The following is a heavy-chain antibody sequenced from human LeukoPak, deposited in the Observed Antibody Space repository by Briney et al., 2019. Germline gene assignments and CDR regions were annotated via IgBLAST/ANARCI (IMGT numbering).Heavy chain of an antibody. Sequence: PSETLSLTCTVSGGSISSYYWSCIRQPPGKGLEWIGYIYYSGSTNYNPSLKSRVTMSVDTSKNQFSLQLSSVTAADTAVYYCARLVGYSSSWDYYYYMDVWGKGTTVTVSS. CDR3: ARLVGYSSSWDYYYYMDV. J-gene: IGHJ6*03. D-gene: IGHD6-13*01. V-gene: IGHV4-59*12. CDR2: IYYSGST. CDR1: GGSISSYY.